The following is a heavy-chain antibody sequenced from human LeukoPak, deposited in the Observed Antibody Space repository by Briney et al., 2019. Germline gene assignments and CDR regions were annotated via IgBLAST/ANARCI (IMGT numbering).Heavy chain of an antibody. CDR3: ARGWLQSGFGY. CDR2: RYYMSSMYT. Sequence: SQTPSLTSAISGDSVSSNIAACNWIRQSPSSGLEWLGRRYYMSSMYTDYAVSVKSRITINPDTSKNQFSLQLNSVTPDDTAVYYCARGWLQSGFGYWGQGTLVTVSS. J-gene: IGHJ4*02. V-gene: IGHV6-1*01. CDR1: GDSVSSNIAA. D-gene: IGHD5-24*01.